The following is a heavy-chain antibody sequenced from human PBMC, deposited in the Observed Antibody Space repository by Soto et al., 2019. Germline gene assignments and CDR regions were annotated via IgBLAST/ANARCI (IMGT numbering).Heavy chain of an antibody. CDR1: GYTFTTYA. CDR3: AREYESSGYFFDY. V-gene: IGHV1-3*01. Sequence: ASVKVSCKASGYTFTTYAMHWVRQAPGQRFEWMGWINAGNGNTKYSQKFQGRATITWDTSASTAYMELSSLRSEDTAVYYCAREYESSGYFFDYWGQGTLVTVSS. J-gene: IGHJ4*02. D-gene: IGHD3-22*01. CDR2: INAGNGNT.